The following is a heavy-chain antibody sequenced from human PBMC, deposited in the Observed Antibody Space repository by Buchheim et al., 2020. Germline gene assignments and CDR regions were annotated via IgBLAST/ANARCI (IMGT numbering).Heavy chain of an antibody. D-gene: IGHD6-19*01. Sequence: QVQLVESGGGVVQPGRSPRLSCAASGFTFSSYAMHWVRQAPGKGLEWVAVISYDGSNKYYADSVKGRFTISRDNSKNTLYLQMNSLRAEDTAVYYCARDRVVAVAGTVDYWGQGTL. V-gene: IGHV3-30*04. CDR2: ISYDGSNK. CDR3: ARDRVVAVAGTVDY. CDR1: GFTFSSYA. J-gene: IGHJ4*02.